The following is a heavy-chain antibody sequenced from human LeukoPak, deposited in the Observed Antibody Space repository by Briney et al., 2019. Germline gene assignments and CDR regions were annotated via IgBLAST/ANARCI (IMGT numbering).Heavy chain of an antibody. D-gene: IGHD3-22*01. J-gene: IGHJ4*02. CDR1: GYTFTGYY. CDR2: INPNSGGT. V-gene: IGHV1-2*06. Sequence: ASVKVSCKASGYTFTGYYMHWVRQAPGQGLEWMGRINPNSGGTNHAQKFQGRVTMTRDTSISTAYMELSRLRSDDTAVYYCARAEIYYDSSGYYFYWGQGTLVTVSS. CDR3: ARAEIYYDSSGYYFY.